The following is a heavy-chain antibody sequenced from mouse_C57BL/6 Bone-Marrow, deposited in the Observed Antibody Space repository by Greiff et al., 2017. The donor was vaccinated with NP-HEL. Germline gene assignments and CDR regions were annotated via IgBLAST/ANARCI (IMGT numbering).Heavy chain of an antibody. V-gene: IGHV1-59*01. CDR2: IDPSDSYT. CDR3: ARGSTMVEWFAY. Sequence: QVQLQQPGAELVRPGTSVKLSCKASGYTFSSYWMHWVKQRPGQGLEWIGVIDPSDSYTNYNQKFKGKATLTVDTSYSTAYMQLSSLTSEDSAVYYCARGSTMVEWFAYWGQGTRVTVSA. J-gene: IGHJ3*01. D-gene: IGHD2-2*01. CDR1: GYTFSSYW.